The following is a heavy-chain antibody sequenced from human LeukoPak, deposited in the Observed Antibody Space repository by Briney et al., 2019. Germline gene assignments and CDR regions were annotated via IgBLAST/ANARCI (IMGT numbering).Heavy chain of an antibody. V-gene: IGHV5-51*01. CDR1: GYSFTSYW. CDR3: ARRVWGDHSPYYFDY. J-gene: IGHJ4*02. Sequence: GESLKISCKGSGYSFTSYWIGWVRQMPGKGLEWMGIIYPGDPDTRYSPSFQGQVTISADKSISTAYLQWSSLKASDTAMYYCARRVWGDHSPYYFDYWGQGTLVTVSS. CDR2: IYPGDPDT. D-gene: IGHD2-21*02.